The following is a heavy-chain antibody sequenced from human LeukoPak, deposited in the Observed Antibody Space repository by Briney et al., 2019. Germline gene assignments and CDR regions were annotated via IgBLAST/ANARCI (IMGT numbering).Heavy chain of an antibody. Sequence: PSETLSLTCTVSGDSISSYYWNWIRQPPGKGLEWIGYIFYSVNTNYNPSLKSRATISVDTSKNQFSLKLSSVTAADTAVYYCARGITMVRGVISPADYWGQGTLVTVSS. CDR1: GDSISSYY. V-gene: IGHV4-59*01. CDR2: IFYSVNT. D-gene: IGHD3-10*01. CDR3: ARGITMVRGVISPADY. J-gene: IGHJ4*02.